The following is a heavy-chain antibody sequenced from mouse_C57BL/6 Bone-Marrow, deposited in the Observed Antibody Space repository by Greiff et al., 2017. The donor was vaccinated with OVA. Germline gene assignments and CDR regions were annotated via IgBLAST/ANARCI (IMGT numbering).Heavy chain of an antibody. CDR3: ARRGTTVVPFCD. V-gene: IGHV5-6*01. J-gene: IGHJ2*01. Sequence: VQLKESGGDLVKPGGSLKLSCAASGFTFSSYGMSWVRQTPDKRLEWVATISSGGSYSYYPDSVTGRFTISRDNAKNTLYLQMSSLKSEDTAMYYCARRGTTVVPFCDWGQGTTLSVST. D-gene: IGHD1-1*01. CDR1: GFTFSSYG. CDR2: ISSGGSYS.